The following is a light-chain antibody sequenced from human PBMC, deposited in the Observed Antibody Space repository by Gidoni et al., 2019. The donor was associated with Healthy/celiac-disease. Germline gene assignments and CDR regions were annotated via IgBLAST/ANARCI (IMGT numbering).Light chain of an antibody. CDR3: QQYGSSPRT. CDR1: QSVSSSY. Sequence: EMVSTQPPGTLSLSPGERATPSCRASQSVSSSYLAWYQQKPGQAPRLLIYGASSRATGVPDRFSGSGSGTDFTLTISRLEPEDFAMYYCQQYGSSPRTFGQGTKVEIK. V-gene: IGKV3-20*01. J-gene: IGKJ1*01. CDR2: GAS.